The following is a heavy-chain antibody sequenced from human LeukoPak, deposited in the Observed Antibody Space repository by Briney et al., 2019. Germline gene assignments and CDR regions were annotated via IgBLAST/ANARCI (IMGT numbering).Heavy chain of an antibody. CDR1: GFTFDDYA. V-gene: IGHV3-9*01. D-gene: IGHD2-2*01. CDR3: AKGYCSSTSCYWTTAGDWFDP. J-gene: IGHJ5*02. Sequence: GRSLRLSCAASGFTFDDYAMPWVRHAPGKGLEWVSGISWNSGSIGYADSVKGRFTISRDNAKNSLYLQMNSLRAEDTALYYCAKGYCSSTSCYWTTAGDWFDPWGQGTLVTVSS. CDR2: ISWNSGSI.